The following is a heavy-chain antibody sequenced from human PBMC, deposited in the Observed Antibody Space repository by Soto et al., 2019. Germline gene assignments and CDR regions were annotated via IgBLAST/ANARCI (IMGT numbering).Heavy chain of an antibody. CDR3: ARDLQPYDFWSGYYGSNGY. CDR2: IWYDGSNK. J-gene: IGHJ4*02. D-gene: IGHD3-3*01. CDR1: GFTFSSYG. Sequence: QVQLVESGGGVVQPGRSLRLSCAASGFTFSSYGMHWVRQAPGKGLEWVAVIWYDGSNKYHADSVKGRFTISRDNSKNTLYLQMNSLRAEDTAVYYCARDLQPYDFWSGYYGSNGYWGQGTLVTVSS. V-gene: IGHV3-33*01.